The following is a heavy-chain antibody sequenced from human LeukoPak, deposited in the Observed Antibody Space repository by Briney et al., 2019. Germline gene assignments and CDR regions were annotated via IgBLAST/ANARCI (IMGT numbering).Heavy chain of an antibody. CDR2: IYYSGST. D-gene: IGHD2-8*01. J-gene: IGHJ4*02. CDR3: ARNNTLMMYPRGGEDKGFDY. CDR1: GGSVSSSSYY. Sequence: SETLSLTCTVSGGSVSSSSYYWGWIRQPPGKGLEWIGSIYYSGSTHYNPSLKSRVTISVDTSKNEFSLKLTSVTAADTAVYYCARNNTLMMYPRGGEDKGFDYWGQGTLVTVSS. V-gene: IGHV4-39*01.